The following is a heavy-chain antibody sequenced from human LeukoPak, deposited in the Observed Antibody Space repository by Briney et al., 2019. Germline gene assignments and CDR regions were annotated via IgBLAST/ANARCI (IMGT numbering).Heavy chain of an antibody. D-gene: IGHD3-22*01. CDR3: AKDLGYYDSSGSFNNCFDP. Sequence: GGSLRHSCAASGCTFSSYAMSWVRRAPGKGLEWVSAISGSGGSTYYADSVKGRFTISRDNSKNTLYLQMNSLRAEDTAVYYCAKDLGYYDSSGSFNNCFDPWGQGTLVTVSS. J-gene: IGHJ5*02. CDR2: ISGSGGST. CDR1: GCTFSSYA. V-gene: IGHV3-23*01.